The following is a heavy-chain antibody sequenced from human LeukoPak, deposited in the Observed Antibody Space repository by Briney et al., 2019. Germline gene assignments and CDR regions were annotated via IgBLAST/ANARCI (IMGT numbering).Heavy chain of an antibody. V-gene: IGHV1-69*13. CDR2: IIPIFGTA. Sequence: SVKVSCKASGGTFSSYAINWVRQAPGQGLEWMGGIIPIFGTANYAQKFQGRVTITADESTSTAYMELSSLRSEDTAVYYCARPQLPYYYYYGMDVWGQGTTVTVSS. D-gene: IGHD2-2*01. CDR3: ARPQLPYYYYYGMDV. J-gene: IGHJ6*02. CDR1: GGTFSSYA.